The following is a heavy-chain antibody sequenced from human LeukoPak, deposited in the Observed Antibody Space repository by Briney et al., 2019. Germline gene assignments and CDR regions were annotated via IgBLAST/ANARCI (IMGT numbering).Heavy chain of an antibody. V-gene: IGHV4-34*01. CDR1: GGSFSGYY. D-gene: IGHD3-22*01. CDR3: ARAVYYDSSGPAFDI. Sequence: SETLSLTCAVYGGSFSGYYWSWIRQPPGKGLEWIGEINHSGSTNYNPSLKSRITISVDTSKNQFSLKLSSVTAADTAVYYCARAVYYDSSGPAFDIWGKGKMVTVSS. J-gene: IGHJ3*02. CDR2: INHSGST.